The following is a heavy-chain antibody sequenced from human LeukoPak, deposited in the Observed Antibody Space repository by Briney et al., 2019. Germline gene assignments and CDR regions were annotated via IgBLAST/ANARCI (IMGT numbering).Heavy chain of an antibody. V-gene: IGHV3-30*04. CDR3: AKVHTSSWSH. J-gene: IGHJ4*02. D-gene: IGHD2-2*01. CDR2: ISHDVKTT. Sequence: GKSLRLSCVASGFSFSDSVIHWVRQAPGKGLEWVAVISHDVKTTYYADSAKGRFTISRDNSRNTVFLQMTSLRAEDTAVYFCAKVHTSSWSHWGQGTLVTVSS. CDR1: GFSFSDSV.